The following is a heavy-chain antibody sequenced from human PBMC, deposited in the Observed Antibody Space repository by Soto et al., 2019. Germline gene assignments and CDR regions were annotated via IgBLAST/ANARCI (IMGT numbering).Heavy chain of an antibody. D-gene: IGHD2-15*01. CDR2: ISGSGGST. CDR1: GFTFSSYA. Sequence: PGESLKISCAASGFTFSSYAMSWVRQAPGKGLEWVSAISGSGGSTYYADSVKGRFTISRDNSKNTLYLQMNSLRAEDTAVYYCAKGYCSGGSCYSDYWGQGTLVTVSS. J-gene: IGHJ4*02. V-gene: IGHV3-23*01. CDR3: AKGYCSGGSCYSDY.